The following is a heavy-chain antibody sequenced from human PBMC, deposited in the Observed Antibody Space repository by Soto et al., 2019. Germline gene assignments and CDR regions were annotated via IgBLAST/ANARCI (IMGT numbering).Heavy chain of an antibody. CDR3: ARDRMGYSGSGRCVGLCHYYHGMDV. V-gene: IGHV4-59*01. J-gene: IGHJ6*02. D-gene: IGHD3-10*01. CDR2: IYYSGST. CDR1: GGSISSYY. Sequence: PSETLALTCTVSGGSISSYYLTWIRQSPGKGLEWIVYIYYSGSTNYNPSLKSRVTISVYTSKNQFSLKLSSVTDADKAVYYCARDRMGYSGSGRCVGLCHYYHGMDVWGQGTTVTV.